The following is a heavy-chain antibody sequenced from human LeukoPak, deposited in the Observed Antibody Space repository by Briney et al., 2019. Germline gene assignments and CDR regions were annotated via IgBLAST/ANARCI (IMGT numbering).Heavy chain of an antibody. CDR1: GYTFTSYG. CDR2: ISAYNGNT. V-gene: IGHV1-18*01. J-gene: IGHJ5*02. D-gene: IGHD3-10*01. CDR3: ATNILVRDIINWFDP. Sequence: ASVKVSCKASGYTFTSYGISWVRQAPGQGLEWMGWISAYNGNTNYAQKFQGRVTMTTDTSTSTAYMELRSLRSDDTAVYYCATNILVRDIINWFDPWGQGTLVTVSS.